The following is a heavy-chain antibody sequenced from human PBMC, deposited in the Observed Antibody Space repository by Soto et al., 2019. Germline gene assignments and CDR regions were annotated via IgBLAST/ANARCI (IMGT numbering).Heavy chain of an antibody. Sequence: QVQLQESGPGVVKTSDTLSVTCTVSGGSVSSRSNFWRWLRQPPGGVLQWIGYSYYTGKANSSPSLKRRAPLSVDTSRTHSPLRLTSVTAADTARYYCPRYDAESGSNKLHPWCQGTHVTVSS. D-gene: IGHD5-12*01. CDR3: PRYDAESGSNKLHP. V-gene: IGHV4-61*03. CDR1: GGSVSSRSNF. CDR2: SYYTGKA. J-gene: IGHJ1*01.